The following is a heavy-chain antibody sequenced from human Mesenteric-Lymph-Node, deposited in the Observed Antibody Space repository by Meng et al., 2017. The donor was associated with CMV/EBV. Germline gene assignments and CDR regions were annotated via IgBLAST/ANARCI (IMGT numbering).Heavy chain of an antibody. CDR1: GGSISSSAYY. CDR2: IYYTGST. CDR3: ARPSHYYNSGSSNSEF. J-gene: IGHJ4*02. D-gene: IGHD3-10*01. V-gene: IGHV4-39*01. Sequence: SETLSLTCTVSGGSISSSAYYWGWIRQPPGKGLEWIGSIYYTGSTYYNPSLKSRVTISVDTSKNQFSLKLGSVTAADTAVYYCARPSHYYNSGSSNSEFWGQGILVTVSS.